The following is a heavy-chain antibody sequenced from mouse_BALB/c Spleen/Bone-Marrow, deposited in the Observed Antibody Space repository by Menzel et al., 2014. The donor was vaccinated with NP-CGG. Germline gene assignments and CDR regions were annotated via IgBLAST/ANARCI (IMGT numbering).Heavy chain of an antibody. V-gene: IGHV14-3*02. D-gene: IGHD2-14*01. CDR3: ARGYDEGFAY. CDR2: IDPANGNT. CDR1: GFNIKDTY. J-gene: IGHJ3*01. Sequence: EVQLQQSGAELVKPGASVKLTCTASGFNIKDTYMHWVKQRPEQGLEWIGRIDPANGNTKYDPKCQGKATITAEKSSITAYLQLSSLTSEDTAVYYCARGYDEGFAYWGQGTLVTVSA.